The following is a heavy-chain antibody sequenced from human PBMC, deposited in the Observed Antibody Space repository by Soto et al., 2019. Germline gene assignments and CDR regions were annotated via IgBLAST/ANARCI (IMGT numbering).Heavy chain of an antibody. J-gene: IGHJ6*02. V-gene: IGHV1-8*01. Sequence: QVQLVQSGAAVKKPGASVKVSCKASGYTFTTYEINWVRQVPGQGLEWMGWMSPSSGNTGYVDQFRGRVTMTSNTSRTTAYMELSSLRSEDTAVYYCARVGGQLFGDHGMDVWGQGTTVTVSS. D-gene: IGHD3-10*01. CDR2: MSPSSGNT. CDR1: GYTFTTYE. CDR3: ARVGGQLFGDHGMDV.